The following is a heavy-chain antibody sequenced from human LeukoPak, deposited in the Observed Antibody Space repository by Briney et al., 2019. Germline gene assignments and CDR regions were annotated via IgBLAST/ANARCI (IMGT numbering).Heavy chain of an antibody. CDR1: GYTFTSYD. J-gene: IGHJ5*02. V-gene: IGHV1-8*03. CDR3: ARGGGGRARNWFDP. CDR2: MNPNSGNT. Sequence: GASLKVSCKASGYTFTSYDINWVRQATGQGLEWMGWMNPNSGNTRYAQKFQGRVTITRNTSISTAYMELSSLRSEHTAVYYCARGGGGRARNWFDPWGQGTLVTVSS. D-gene: IGHD1-26*01.